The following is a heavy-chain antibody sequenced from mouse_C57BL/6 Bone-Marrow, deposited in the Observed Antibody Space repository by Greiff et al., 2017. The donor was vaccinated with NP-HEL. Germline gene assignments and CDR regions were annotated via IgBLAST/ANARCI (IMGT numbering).Heavy chain of an antibody. CDR2: IYPGSGST. CDR1: GYTFTSYW. V-gene: IGHV1-55*01. D-gene: IGHD2-4*01. J-gene: IGHJ3*01. CDR3: ARRDYDYEKFAY. Sequence: QVQLQQPGAELVKPGASVKMSCKASGYTFTSYWITWVKQRPGQGLEWIGDIYPGSGSTNYNEKFKSKATLTVDTSSSTAYMQLSSLTSEDSAVYYCARRDYDYEKFAYWGQGTLVTVSA.